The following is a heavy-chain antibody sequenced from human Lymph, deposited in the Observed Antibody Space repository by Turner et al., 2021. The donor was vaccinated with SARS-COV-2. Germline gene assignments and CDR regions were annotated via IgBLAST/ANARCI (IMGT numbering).Heavy chain of an antibody. CDR1: GGNFSSLA. J-gene: IGHJ4*02. CDR2: IIPIVGTA. CDR3: ARGSRDCSSTSCYPFFDY. Sequence: QVQLVQSGAEVKKPGSPVQVYCTASGGNFSSLAISWVRQAPGQGLEWMGEIIPIVGTANNAQKFQGRVTITAYASTSTAHMELSSLRSEETAVYYCARGSRDCSSTSCYPFFDYWGQGTLVTVSS. V-gene: IGHV1-69*01. D-gene: IGHD2-2*01.